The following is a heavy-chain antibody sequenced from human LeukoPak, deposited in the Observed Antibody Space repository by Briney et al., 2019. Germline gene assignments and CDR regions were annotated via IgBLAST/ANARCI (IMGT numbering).Heavy chain of an antibody. J-gene: IGHJ6*01. Sequence: PGKSLRLSCAASGFTFSSYGMHWVRQAPGKGLEWVAVTWYVGRNNYYAASVKGRFTISRDDSKTTVYLLMNSLRAEDTAVYYCAREVAPLYFHDGMDVWGEGTTVTVSS. V-gene: IGHV3-33*01. CDR3: AREVAPLYFHDGMDV. CDR2: TWYVGRNN. D-gene: IGHD2-21*01. CDR1: GFTFSSYG.